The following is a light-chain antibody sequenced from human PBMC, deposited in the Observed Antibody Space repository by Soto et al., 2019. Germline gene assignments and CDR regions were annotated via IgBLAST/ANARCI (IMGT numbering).Light chain of an antibody. Sequence: QSALTQPTSVSGSPGQSITISCTGNHNDIGTYDYVSWYQQHPGRAPRLLIYGVTTRPSGISDRFSASNSDLTASLTISGLQPEDEADYYCSSFTSDRIYVFGPGTKVTVL. J-gene: IGLJ1*01. CDR2: GVT. CDR3: SSFTSDRIYV. CDR1: HNDIGTYDY. V-gene: IGLV2-14*03.